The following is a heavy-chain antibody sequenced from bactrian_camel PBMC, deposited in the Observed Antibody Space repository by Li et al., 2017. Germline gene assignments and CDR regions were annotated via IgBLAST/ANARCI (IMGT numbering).Heavy chain of an antibody. J-gene: IGHJ6*01. D-gene: IGHD4*01. Sequence: HVQLVESGGGSVEAGGSLRLTCEIRGYIVRSCGVRWFRQAPGKEREGVAAIDSDGSASYADSVKGRFTISKDNAKNTLYLQMNSLKPEDTAIYYCAADRFLTCKSDYARDFASVGQGTQVTVS. CDR2: IDSDGSA. CDR1: GYIVRSCG. V-gene: IGHV3S53*01. CDR3: AADRFLTCKSDYARDFAS.